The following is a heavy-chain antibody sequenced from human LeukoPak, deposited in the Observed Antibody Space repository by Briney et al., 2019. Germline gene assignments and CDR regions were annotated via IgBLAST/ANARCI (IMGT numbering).Heavy chain of an antibody. CDR2: ISYDGSNK. D-gene: IGHD2-8*01. Sequence: GGSLRLSCAASGFTFSSYGMHWVRQAPGKGLEWVAVISYDGSNKYYADSVKGRFTISRDNSKNTLYLQMNSLRAEDTAVYYCARSFTNYFAAFDYWGQGTLVTVSS. CDR1: GFTFSSYG. CDR3: ARSFTNYFAAFDY. J-gene: IGHJ4*02. V-gene: IGHV3-30*03.